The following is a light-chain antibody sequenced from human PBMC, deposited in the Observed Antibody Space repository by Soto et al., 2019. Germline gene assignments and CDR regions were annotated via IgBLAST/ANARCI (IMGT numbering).Light chain of an antibody. J-gene: IGKJ1*01. Sequence: EIVLTQSPATLSLSPGERATLSCRASQSISSTYLVWYHQRPGQAPRLLIYDASTRATGIPDRFSGTGSGTDFTLTISGLEPEDLGVYFCQQYGYSPPWTFGQGTKVEI. CDR2: DAS. V-gene: IGKV3-20*01. CDR3: QQYGYSPPWT. CDR1: QSISSTY.